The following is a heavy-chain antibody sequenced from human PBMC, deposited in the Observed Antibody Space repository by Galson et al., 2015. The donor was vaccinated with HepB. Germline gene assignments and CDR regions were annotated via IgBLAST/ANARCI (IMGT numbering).Heavy chain of an antibody. CDR2: IGGGGSTT. CDR3: ARRTSVVTHLDY. D-gene: IGHD4-23*01. CDR1: GFTFSIYV. J-gene: IGHJ4*02. Sequence: SLRLSCAASGFTFSIYVMSWVRQAPGKGLEWVSVIGGGGSTTYYAESVKGRFTVSRDNSKNTLYLQMDSLRAEDTAVYYCARRTSVVTHLDYWGQGALVIVS. V-gene: IGHV3-23*01.